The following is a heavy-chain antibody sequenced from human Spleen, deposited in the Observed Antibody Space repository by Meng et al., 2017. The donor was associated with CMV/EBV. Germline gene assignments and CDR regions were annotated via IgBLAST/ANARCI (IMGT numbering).Heavy chain of an antibody. CDR2: IYTGGTT. V-gene: IGHV3-23*03. CDR3: AKDGDF. CDR1: GFTFSNYA. Sequence: GESLKISCAASGFTFSNYAMSWVRQAPGKGLEWVSVIYTGGTTSYADSVKGRFTISRDNSKNAVYLQMNSLRAEDTAVYYCAKDGDFWGQGTLVTVSS. J-gene: IGHJ4*02. D-gene: IGHD3-3*01.